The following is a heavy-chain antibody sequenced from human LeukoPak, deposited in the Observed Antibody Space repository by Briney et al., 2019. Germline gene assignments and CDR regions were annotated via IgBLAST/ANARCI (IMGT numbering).Heavy chain of an antibody. CDR1: GFTFSSYA. Sequence: GGSLRLSCAASGFTFSSYAMHWVRQAPGKGLGCVAVISYDGSNKYYADSVKGRFTISRDNSKNTLYLQMNSLKAEDTAVYYCARDEPPSIDPEWLLAYWGQGTLVTVSS. CDR3: ARDEPPSIDPEWLLAY. V-gene: IGHV3-30-3*01. D-gene: IGHD3-3*01. J-gene: IGHJ4*02. CDR2: ISYDGSNK.